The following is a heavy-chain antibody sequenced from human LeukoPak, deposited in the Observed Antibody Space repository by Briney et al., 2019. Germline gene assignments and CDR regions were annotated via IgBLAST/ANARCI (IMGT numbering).Heavy chain of an antibody. Sequence: GGSLRLSCAASGFTFSNAWMSWVRQAPGKGLEWVGRIKSKTDGGTTDYAAPVKGRFTISRDDSKNTLYLQMNSLKTEDTAVYYCTTGDDSSGYGDAFDIWGQGTMVTVSS. D-gene: IGHD3-22*01. CDR1: GFTFSNAW. J-gene: IGHJ3*02. CDR3: TTGDDSSGYGDAFDI. CDR2: IKSKTDGGTT. V-gene: IGHV3-15*01.